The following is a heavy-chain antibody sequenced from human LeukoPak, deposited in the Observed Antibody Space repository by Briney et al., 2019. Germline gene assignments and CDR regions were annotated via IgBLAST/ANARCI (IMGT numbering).Heavy chain of an antibody. CDR3: TRAENDFWSGYYYFDY. V-gene: IGHV3-49*03. Sequence: QPGGSLRLSCTASGFTVGDYAMSWFRQAPGKGLEWVGFIRSKAYGGTTEYAASVKGRFTISRDDSKSIAYLQMNSLKTEDTAVYYCTRAENDFWSGYYYFDYWGQGTLVTVSS. CDR1: GFTVGDYA. D-gene: IGHD3-3*01. CDR2: IRSKAYGGTT. J-gene: IGHJ4*02.